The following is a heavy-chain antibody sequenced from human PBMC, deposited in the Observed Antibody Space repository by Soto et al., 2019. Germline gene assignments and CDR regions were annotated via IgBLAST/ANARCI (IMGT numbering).Heavy chain of an antibody. Sequence: SETLSLTCTVSGGSISSYYWSWIRQPPGKGLEWIGYIYYSGSTNYNPSLKSRVTISVDTSKNQFSLKLSSVTAADTAVYYCARQSGGNVDTAMGGRYFDYWGQGTLVTVSS. CDR1: GGSISSYY. V-gene: IGHV4-59*08. D-gene: IGHD5-18*01. CDR2: IYYSGST. J-gene: IGHJ4*02. CDR3: ARQSGGNVDTAMGGRYFDY.